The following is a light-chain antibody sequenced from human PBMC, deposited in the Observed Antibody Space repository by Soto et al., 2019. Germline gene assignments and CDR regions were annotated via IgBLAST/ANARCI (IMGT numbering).Light chain of an antibody. V-gene: IGKV1-5*01. CDR1: QTISIW. J-gene: IGKJ1*01. CDR2: DAS. CDR3: QQYNTYPWT. Sequence: DIQMTHSPSTLSASVGDRVTITCRASQTISIWLAWYQHKPGKASKLLIYDASSLESGVPSRFSGSGSGIEFTLTISSLQPDDFATYYCQQYNTYPWTFSQGTKVEIK.